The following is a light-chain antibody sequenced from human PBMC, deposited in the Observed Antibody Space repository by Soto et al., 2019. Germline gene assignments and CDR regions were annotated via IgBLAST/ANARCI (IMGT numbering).Light chain of an antibody. CDR2: GAS. J-gene: IGKJ4*01. V-gene: IGKV3-20*01. Sequence: EIVLTQSPGTLSLSPGKRATLSCRASQSVSSSYLAWYQQKPGQAPRLLIYGASSRATGIPDRFSGSGSGTDFTLTISRLEPEDFAVYYCQQYGSPLTFGGGTKVDIK. CDR3: QQYGSPLT. CDR1: QSVSSSY.